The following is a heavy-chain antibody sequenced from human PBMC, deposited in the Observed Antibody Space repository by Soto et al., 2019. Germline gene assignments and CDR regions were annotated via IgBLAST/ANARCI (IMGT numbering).Heavy chain of an antibody. CDR2: IVPLIGTA. CDR3: ATSRSYASPIDS. CDR1: GGTFSSYA. Sequence: QVQVVQSGAEVKKPGSSIKVSCKASGGTFSSYAVSWVRQAPGQGLDWMGGIVPLIGTATYAQKFQGRVTVTADESTNTAYLELSRLRPDDTAVDFCATSRSYASPIDSWGQGDLVTVSS. V-gene: IGHV1-69*12. D-gene: IGHD1-26*01. J-gene: IGHJ4*02.